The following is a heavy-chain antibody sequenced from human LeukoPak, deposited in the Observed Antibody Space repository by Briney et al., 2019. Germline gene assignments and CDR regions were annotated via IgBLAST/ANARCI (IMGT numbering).Heavy chain of an antibody. CDR3: AKEGAYPIITYDS. J-gene: IGHJ5*01. CDR1: GFSFSRYW. CDR2: IKGDGNEK. Sequence: PGGSLRLSCAASGFSFSRYWMNWVRQAPGKGLECVANIKGDGNEKNYVDSVKGRFSISRDNARNSLYLQMDSLRAEDTAVYYCAKEGAYPIITYDSWGQGALVTVSS. V-gene: IGHV3-7*01. D-gene: IGHD3-10*01.